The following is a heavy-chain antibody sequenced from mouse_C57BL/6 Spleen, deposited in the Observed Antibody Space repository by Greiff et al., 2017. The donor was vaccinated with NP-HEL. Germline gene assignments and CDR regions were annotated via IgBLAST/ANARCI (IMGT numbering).Heavy chain of an antibody. CDR2: IHPNSGST. CDR3: ARTDVGDYFDY. V-gene: IGHV1-64*01. Sequence: QVQLQQPGAELVKPGASVKLSCKASGYTFTSYWMHWVKQRPGQGLEWIGMIHPNSGSTNYNEKFKSKATLTVDKSSSTAYMQLSSLTSEYSAVYYGARTDVGDYFDYWGQGTTLTVSS. J-gene: IGHJ2*01. CDR1: GYTFTSYW.